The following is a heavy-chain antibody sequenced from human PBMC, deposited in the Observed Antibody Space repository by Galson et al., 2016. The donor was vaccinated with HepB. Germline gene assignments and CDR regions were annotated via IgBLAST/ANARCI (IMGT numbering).Heavy chain of an antibody. Sequence: SVKVSCKASGYTFTNYSMHWVRQAPGQRLEWMGWISAGNGNTKYSQKFQGRVTMTRDTSTSTAYMELRSLRSDDTAVYYCARVGLVEIGGEESRANWFDPWGQGTLVTVSS. CDR1: GYTFTNYS. CDR2: ISAGNGNT. D-gene: IGHD3/OR15-3a*01. CDR3: ARVGLVEIGGEESRANWFDP. V-gene: IGHV1-3*01. J-gene: IGHJ5*02.